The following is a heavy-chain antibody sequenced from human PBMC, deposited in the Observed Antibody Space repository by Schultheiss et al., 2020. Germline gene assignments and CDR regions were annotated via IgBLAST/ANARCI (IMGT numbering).Heavy chain of an antibody. D-gene: IGHD3-16*01. CDR3: ARLMITSGFDY. CDR2: ISSSSYI. CDR1: GFTFSSYA. J-gene: IGHJ4*02. V-gene: IGHV3-21*05. Sequence: GESLKISCAASGFTFSSYAMSWVRQAPGKGLEWVSYISSSSYIYYADSVKGRFTISRDNAKNSLYLQMNSLRAEDTAVYYCARLMITSGFDYWGQGTLVTVSS.